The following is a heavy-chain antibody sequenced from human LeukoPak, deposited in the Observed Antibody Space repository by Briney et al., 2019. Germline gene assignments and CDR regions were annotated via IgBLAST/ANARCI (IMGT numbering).Heavy chain of an antibody. Sequence: GGSLRLSCAASGFTFDDYTMYWVRQAPGKGLEWVSLISWDGGSTYYADSVKGRFTISRDNSKNSLYLQMNSLRTEDTALYYCAKESTGLGELSLDYWGQGTLVTVSS. J-gene: IGHJ4*02. CDR3: AKESTGLGELSLDY. D-gene: IGHD3-16*02. CDR1: GFTFDDYT. CDR2: ISWDGGST. V-gene: IGHV3-43*01.